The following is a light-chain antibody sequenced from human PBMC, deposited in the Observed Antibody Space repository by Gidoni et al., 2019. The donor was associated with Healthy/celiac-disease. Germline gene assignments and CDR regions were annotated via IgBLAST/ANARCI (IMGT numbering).Light chain of an antibody. V-gene: IGKV1-5*03. J-gene: IGKJ1*01. CDR2: KAC. CDR1: QRISSW. Sequence: DIQMTQSPSTLSASVGDRVSITRRASQRISSWLAWYQQKPGKAPKLLISKACSLESGVPSRFSGGRSVTEFTRTMSSLQPDDYATYYCQRSMGTFGQGTKVEIK. CDR3: QRSMGT.